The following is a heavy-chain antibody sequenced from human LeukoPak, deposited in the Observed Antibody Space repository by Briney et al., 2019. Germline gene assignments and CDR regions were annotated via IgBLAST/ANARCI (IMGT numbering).Heavy chain of an antibody. Sequence: PSETLSLTCTVSGGSISSYYWSWIRQPPGKGLEWIGYIYYSGSTNYNPSLKSRVTISVDTSKNQSSLKLSSVTAADTAVYYCARIPYCSGGSCYTIDYWGQGTLVTVSS. CDR2: IYYSGST. J-gene: IGHJ4*02. CDR3: ARIPYCSGGSCYTIDY. CDR1: GGSISSYY. V-gene: IGHV4-59*01. D-gene: IGHD2-15*01.